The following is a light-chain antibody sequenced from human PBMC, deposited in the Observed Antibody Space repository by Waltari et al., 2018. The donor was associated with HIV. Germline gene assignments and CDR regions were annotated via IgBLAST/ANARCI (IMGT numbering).Light chain of an antibody. CDR3: CSYAGSDTLV. Sequence: QSALTQPASVSGSPGQSITISCTGTNSDVGNYNLVSWYRQHPDKAPKLLIFEVTRRPAGVSDRFSGSKSCNTASLTISGLQAEDEADYYCCSYAGSDTLVFGGGTKLTVL. CDR1: NSDVGNYNL. V-gene: IGLV2-23*02. CDR2: EVT. J-gene: IGLJ3*02.